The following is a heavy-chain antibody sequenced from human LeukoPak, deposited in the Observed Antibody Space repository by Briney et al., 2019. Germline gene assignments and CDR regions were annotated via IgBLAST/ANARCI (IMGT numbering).Heavy chain of an antibody. Sequence: GGSLRLSCAASGFTFSHYSMNWVRQAPGGGLECISYISISGSTITYADSVEGRFTISRDNAENSLYLQMNSLRADDTAVYYGAREIFHGSGSPRMDVWGQGTTVIVSS. V-gene: IGHV3-48*04. CDR2: ISISGSTI. D-gene: IGHD3-10*01. CDR3: AREIFHGSGSPRMDV. J-gene: IGHJ6*02. CDR1: GFTFSHYS.